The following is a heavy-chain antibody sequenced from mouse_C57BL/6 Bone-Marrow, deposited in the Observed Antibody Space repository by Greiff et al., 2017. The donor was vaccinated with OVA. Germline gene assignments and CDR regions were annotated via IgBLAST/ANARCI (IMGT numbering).Heavy chain of an antibody. J-gene: IGHJ4*01. Sequence: EVKLVESGGGLVQPKGSLKLSCAASGFTFNTYAMHWVRQAPGKGLEWVARIRSKRSNYATYYADSVKDRFTISRDDSQSMLYLQMNNLKTEDTAMYYCVSLYRDYAMDYWGQGTSVTVSS. CDR2: IRSKRSNYAT. V-gene: IGHV10-3*01. CDR1: GFTFNTYA. CDR3: VSLYRDYAMDY. D-gene: IGHD2-12*01.